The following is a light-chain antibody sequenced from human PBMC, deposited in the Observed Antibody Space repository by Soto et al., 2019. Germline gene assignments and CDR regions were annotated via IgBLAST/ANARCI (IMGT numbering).Light chain of an antibody. Sequence: EVVLTQSPGTLSLSPGERATLSCMASQIVTINSLAWYQQNPGQPPRLLIYAASTRASAIPDRFSGSGSGTGFTLTISRLQTEDFELYYCQQYGDSPFSFGPGTRVDVK. CDR2: AAS. CDR3: QQYGDSPFS. V-gene: IGKV3-20*01. J-gene: IGKJ3*01. CDR1: QIVTINS.